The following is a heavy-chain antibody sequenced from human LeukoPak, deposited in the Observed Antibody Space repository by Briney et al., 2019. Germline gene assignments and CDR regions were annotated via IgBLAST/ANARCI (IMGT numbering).Heavy chain of an antibody. Sequence: GGSLRLSCTASGFGFSNHYLRWIRQAPGKGLEWVANINEEGGDKWNLGSVKGRFTVSRDNARNSLYLQMNSLRVEDTAVYYCTRVIVAVPGYFDYFDFWGQGVLVTVSS. CDR1: GFGFSNHY. V-gene: IGHV3-7*01. J-gene: IGHJ4*02. CDR2: INEEGGDK. CDR3: TRVIVAVPGYFDYFDF. D-gene: IGHD6-19*01.